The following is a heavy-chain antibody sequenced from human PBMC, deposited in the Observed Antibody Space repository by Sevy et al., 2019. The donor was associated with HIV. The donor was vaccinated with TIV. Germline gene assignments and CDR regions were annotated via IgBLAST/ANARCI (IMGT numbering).Heavy chain of an antibody. Sequence: SETLSLTCAVSGYSISSGYYWGWIRQPPGKGLEWIGSIYHSGSTYYNPSLKRRVTISVDTFKNQFSLKLSSVTAADTAVYYCAGADPIVVVPAAKGGWFDPWGQGTLVTVSS. D-gene: IGHD2-2*01. CDR1: GYSISSGYY. J-gene: IGHJ5*02. CDR2: IYHSGST. V-gene: IGHV4-38-2*01. CDR3: AGADPIVVVPAAKGGWFDP.